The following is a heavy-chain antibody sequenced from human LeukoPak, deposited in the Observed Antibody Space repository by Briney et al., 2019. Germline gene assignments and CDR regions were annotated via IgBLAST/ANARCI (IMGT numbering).Heavy chain of an antibody. CDR1: GLTFNSFS. CDR3: ARDTWTSSPRWFDR. D-gene: IGHD3/OR15-3a*01. J-gene: IGHJ5*02. CDR2: ISYDGSNK. Sequence: GGSLRLSCVASGLTFNSFSMHWVRQAPGKGLEWVAAISYDGSNKYYADSVKGRFTISRDNSKNTLYLQMNSLRAEDTAVYYCARDTWTSSPRWFDRWGQGTLVTVSS. V-gene: IGHV3-30*01.